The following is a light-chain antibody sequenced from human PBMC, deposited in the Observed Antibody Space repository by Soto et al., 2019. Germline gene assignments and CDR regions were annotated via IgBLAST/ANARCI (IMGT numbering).Light chain of an antibody. CDR3: QRRSSWPT. V-gene: IGKV3-11*01. J-gene: IGKJ2*01. CDR2: DTS. CDR1: QSVNSY. Sequence: EIVLTQSPATLSLSPGERATLSCTASQSVNSYLAWYQQKCGQAPRLLIYDTSNRATGIPDRFRGSGSGTDFTLTISIIEPQDCAVEYCQRRSSWPTFGQGTRLAIK.